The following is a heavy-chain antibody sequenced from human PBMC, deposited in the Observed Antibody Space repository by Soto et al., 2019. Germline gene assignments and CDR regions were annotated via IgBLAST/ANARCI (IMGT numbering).Heavy chain of an antibody. V-gene: IGHV4-30-2*01. J-gene: IGHJ5*02. CDR2: MYHSGTF. CDR3: ARAQFYSGSGNYNNLMFDA. Sequence: SETLFLTCAVSGGSIGGVGYSWSWIRQPPGGGLEWIGYMYHSGTFLKSPSLKTRLTMSLDMSKNQFSLTLNSMTAADTAVYYCARAQFYSGSGNYNNLMFDAWGQGIQVTVSS. D-gene: IGHD3-10*01. CDR1: GGSIGGVGYS.